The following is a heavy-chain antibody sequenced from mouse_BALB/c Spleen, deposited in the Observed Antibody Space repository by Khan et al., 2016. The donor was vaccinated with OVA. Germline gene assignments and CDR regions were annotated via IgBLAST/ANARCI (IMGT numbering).Heavy chain of an antibody. J-gene: IGHJ2*01. D-gene: IGHD1-1*01. V-gene: IGHV3-2*02. CDR2: ISYSGVT. CDR1: GYSITSGYA. Sequence: EVQLQESGPGLVKPSQSLSLTCTVTGYSITSGYAWNWIRQFPGNKLEWMGYISYSGVTSYNPSLKSRISITRDTSKNQVCRQLKSVTTEDTATYYCARGNYYWYYFDYWGQGTTLTVSS. CDR3: ARGNYYWYYFDY.